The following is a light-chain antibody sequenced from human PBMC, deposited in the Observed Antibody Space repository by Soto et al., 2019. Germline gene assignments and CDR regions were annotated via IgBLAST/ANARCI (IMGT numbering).Light chain of an antibody. CDR3: QQYGTSPRT. V-gene: IGKV3-20*01. J-gene: IGKJ2*01. Sequence: EIVLTQSPGTLSLSPGEGATLSCRASQSVSSNYLAWYQQKPGQAPRLLIYGASSRATGLPDRFSGSGSGTDCTLTISRLEPEDFAVYSCQQYGTSPRTFGQGAKLEIK. CDR1: QSVSSNY. CDR2: GAS.